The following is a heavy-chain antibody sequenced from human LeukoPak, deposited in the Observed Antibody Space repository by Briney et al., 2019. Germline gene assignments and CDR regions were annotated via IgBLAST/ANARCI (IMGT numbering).Heavy chain of an antibody. V-gene: IGHV3-53*01. J-gene: IGHJ4*02. CDR3: ARVSPYSSGWYY. CDR1: GFTVSSNY. CDR2: IYSGGST. Sequence: GGSLRLSCTVSGFTVSSNYMSWVRQAPGKGLEWVSVIYSGGSTYYADSVKGRFTISRDNSKNTLYLQMNSLRAEDTAVYYCARVSPYSSGWYYWGQGTLVTVSS. D-gene: IGHD6-19*01.